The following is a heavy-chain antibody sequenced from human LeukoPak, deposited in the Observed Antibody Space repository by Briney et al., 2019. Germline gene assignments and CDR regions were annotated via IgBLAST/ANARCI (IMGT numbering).Heavy chain of an antibody. D-gene: IGHD6-6*01. J-gene: IGHJ5*02. Sequence: GASVKVSCKASGYTFTSYGISWVRQAPGQGLEWMGIINPSGGSTSYAQKFQGRVTMTRDTSTSTVYMELSSLRSEDTAVYYCARALFEYSSSRDANWFDPWGQGTLVTVSS. CDR2: INPSGGST. CDR3: ARALFEYSSSRDANWFDP. V-gene: IGHV1-46*01. CDR1: GYTFTSYG.